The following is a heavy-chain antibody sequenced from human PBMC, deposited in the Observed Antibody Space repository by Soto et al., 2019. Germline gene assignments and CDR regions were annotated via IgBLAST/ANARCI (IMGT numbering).Heavy chain of an antibody. CDR2: IIPILGIA. CDR3: ARGLSRERRWGGGFYYYYVMDV. J-gene: IGHJ6*04. CDR1: GGTFSSYT. V-gene: IGHV1-69*02. Sequence: ASVKVSCKASGGTFSSYTISWVRQAPGQGLEWMGRIIPILGIANYAQKFQGRVTITADKSTSTAYMELSSLRSEDTAVYYCARGLSRERRWGGGFYYYYVMDVWGKGSTVTVSS. D-gene: IGHD1-1*01.